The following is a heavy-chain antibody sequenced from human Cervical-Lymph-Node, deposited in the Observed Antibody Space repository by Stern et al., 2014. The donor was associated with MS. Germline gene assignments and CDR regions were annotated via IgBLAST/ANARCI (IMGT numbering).Heavy chain of an antibody. Sequence: QVQLGQSGAEVKKPGSSVKVSCKASGGTFSSYAISWVRQAPGQGLEWMGGIIPIFGTANYAQKFQGRVTITADESTSTAYMELSSLRSEDTAVYYCARAFTADGYKYWYFDLWGRGTLVTVSS. D-gene: IGHD5-24*01. J-gene: IGHJ2*01. V-gene: IGHV1-69*01. CDR1: GGTFSSYA. CDR3: ARAFTADGYKYWYFDL. CDR2: IIPIFGTA.